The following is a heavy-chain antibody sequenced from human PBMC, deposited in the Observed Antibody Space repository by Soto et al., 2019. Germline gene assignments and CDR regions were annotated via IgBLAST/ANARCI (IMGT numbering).Heavy chain of an antibody. Sequence: PSEILSLTCTVSGGSISTNYWCWIRQPPGKGLEWIGYIYNSGSTNYNPSFKSRVAMSVDTSKNQFSLKLSSVTAADTAVYYCARVVLPVAMFPWFDPWGQGSLVTVSS. CDR1: GGSISTNY. V-gene: IGHV4-4*09. CDR3: ARVVLPVAMFPWFDP. J-gene: IGHJ5*02. D-gene: IGHD2-2*01. CDR2: IYNSGST.